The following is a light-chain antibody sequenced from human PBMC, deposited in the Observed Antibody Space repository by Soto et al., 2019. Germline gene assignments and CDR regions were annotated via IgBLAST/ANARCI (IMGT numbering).Light chain of an antibody. V-gene: IGLV2-23*01. Sequence: QSALTQPASVSGSPGQSITISCTGTSSDVGRYNLVSWYQQHPGKAPKLMIYDGSKRPSGVSNRFSGSKSGNTASLTISGLQAEDEADYYCCSYAGSSTVVFGGGTQLTVL. CDR2: DGS. CDR3: CSYAGSSTVV. J-gene: IGLJ2*01. CDR1: SSDVGRYNL.